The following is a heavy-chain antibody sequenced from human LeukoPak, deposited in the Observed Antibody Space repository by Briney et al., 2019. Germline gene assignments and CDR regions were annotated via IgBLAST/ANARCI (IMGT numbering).Heavy chain of an antibody. CDR3: ARALGDYVWGSNPSAGY. CDR2: ISYDGNNK. D-gene: IGHD3-16*01. Sequence: GRSLRLSCAASGFTFSSYPMHWVRQAPGKGLEWVAVISYDGNNKYYADSVKGRFTTSRDNSKNTLYLQMNSLRAEDTAVYYCARALGDYVWGSNPSAGYWGQGTLVTVSS. J-gene: IGHJ4*02. CDR1: GFTFSSYP. V-gene: IGHV3-30-3*01.